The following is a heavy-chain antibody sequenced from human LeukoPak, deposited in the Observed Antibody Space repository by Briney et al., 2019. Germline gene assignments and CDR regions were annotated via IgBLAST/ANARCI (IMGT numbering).Heavy chain of an antibody. CDR2: IIPIFGTA. Sequence: WASVKVSCTASGGTFSIYAISWVRQAPGQGLEWMGGIIPIFGTANYAQKFQGRVTITADESTSTAYMELSSLRSEDTAVYYCARDYGNDCGGDCYSNWGQGTLVTVSS. CDR1: GGTFSIYA. J-gene: IGHJ4*02. CDR3: ARDYGNDCGGDCYSN. V-gene: IGHV1-69*13. D-gene: IGHD2-21*02.